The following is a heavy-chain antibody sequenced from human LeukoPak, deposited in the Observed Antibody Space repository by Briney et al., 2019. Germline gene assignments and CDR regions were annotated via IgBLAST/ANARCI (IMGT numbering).Heavy chain of an antibody. CDR2: IWYDGSNK. D-gene: IGHD6-19*01. J-gene: IGHJ4*02. CDR3: ARKSGPRSVAGLLDC. Sequence: GTSLRLSCAASGFTFSNYGMQWVRQAPGKGLEWVAVIWYDGSNKYYADSVKGRFIISRGNSKNTLYLQMNNLRAEDTAVYYCARKSGPRSVAGLLDCWGQGTLVTVSS. V-gene: IGHV3-33*01. CDR1: GFTFSNYG.